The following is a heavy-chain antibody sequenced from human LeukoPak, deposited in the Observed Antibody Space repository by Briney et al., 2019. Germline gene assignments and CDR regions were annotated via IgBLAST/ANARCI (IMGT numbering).Heavy chain of an antibody. Sequence: GGSLRLSCAASGFTFSRHWMGGVRQAPGKGLEGVANIKQDASQYYVDSVRGRFIISRDNAKNSLSLQMNSLRLEDTAVYYCARGPDFGDRLDYFDYWGQGTLVTVSS. CDR2: IKQDASQ. D-gene: IGHD4-17*01. CDR1: GFTFSRHW. V-gene: IGHV3-7*01. CDR3: ARGPDFGDRLDYFDY. J-gene: IGHJ4*02.